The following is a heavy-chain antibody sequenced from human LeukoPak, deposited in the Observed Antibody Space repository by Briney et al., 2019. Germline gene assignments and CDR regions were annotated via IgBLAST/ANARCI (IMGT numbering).Heavy chain of an antibody. CDR3: ARVGGKSSPFGY. J-gene: IGHJ4*02. Sequence: SGGSLRLSCAASGFTFSSFWMSWVRQAPGKGLEWVANIKQDGSERYYVDSLKGRFTISRDNANNSLYLQMNSLRAEDTAVCYCARVGGKSSPFGYWGQGTLVTVSS. V-gene: IGHV3-7*01. D-gene: IGHD3-16*01. CDR2: IKQDGSER. CDR1: GFTFSSFW.